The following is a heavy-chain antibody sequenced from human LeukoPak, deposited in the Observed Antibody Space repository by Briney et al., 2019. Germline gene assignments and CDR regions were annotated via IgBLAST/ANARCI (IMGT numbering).Heavy chain of an antibody. D-gene: IGHD3-16*01. CDR2: IYHSGST. J-gene: IGHJ4*02. Sequence: PSETLSLTCTVSGYSISSGYYWGWIRQPPGKGLEWIGSIYHSGSTYYNPSLKSRVTISVDTSKNQFSLKLSSVTAADTAVYYCARSAFGDYSFDYWGQGTLVTVSS. CDR1: GYSISSGYY. CDR3: ARSAFGDYSFDY. V-gene: IGHV4-38-2*02.